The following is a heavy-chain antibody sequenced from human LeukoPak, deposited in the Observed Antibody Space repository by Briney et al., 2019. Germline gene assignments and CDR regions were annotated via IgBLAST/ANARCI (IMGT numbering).Heavy chain of an antibody. CDR3: ARVGYSSSSPYYFDY. Sequence: GGSLRLSCAASGFTFSSYSMNWVCQAPGKGLEWVSYISAISSSSTYYADSVKGRFTISRDNAKNSLYLQMNSLRAEDTAVYYCARVGYSSSSPYYFDYWGQGTLVTVSS. D-gene: IGHD6-13*01. V-gene: IGHV3-48*04. J-gene: IGHJ4*02. CDR2: ISAISSSST. CDR1: GFTFSSYS.